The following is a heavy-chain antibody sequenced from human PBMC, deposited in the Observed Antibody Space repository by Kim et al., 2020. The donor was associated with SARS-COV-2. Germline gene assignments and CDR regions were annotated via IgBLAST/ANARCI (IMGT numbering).Heavy chain of an antibody. CDR1: GFTFSDYF. CDR3: ARVRTSSGEAFDF. D-gene: IGHD2-2*01. Sequence: LSLTCAASGFTFSDYFMTWIRQAPGKGLEWVSYISDISTYTNYAGSVKGRFTISRDNAKDALYLQMNSLRAEDTAVYYCARVRTSSGEAFDFWGQGTMVTVSS. J-gene: IGHJ3*01. CDR2: ISDISTYT. V-gene: IGHV3-11*05.